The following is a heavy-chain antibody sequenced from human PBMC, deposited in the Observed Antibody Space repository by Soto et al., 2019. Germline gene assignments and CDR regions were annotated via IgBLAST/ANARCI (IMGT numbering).Heavy chain of an antibody. D-gene: IGHD2-2*01. CDR2: ISAYNGNT. CDR3: ARNCSSTSCYSSFDY. CDR1: GYTFTSSG. J-gene: IGHJ4*02. Sequence: ASVKVSCKASGYTFTSSGISWGRQAPGQGLEWMGWISAYNGNTNYAQKLQGRVTMTTDTSTSTAYMELRSLRSDDTAVYYCARNCSSTSCYSSFDYWGQGTLVTVSS. V-gene: IGHV1-18*01.